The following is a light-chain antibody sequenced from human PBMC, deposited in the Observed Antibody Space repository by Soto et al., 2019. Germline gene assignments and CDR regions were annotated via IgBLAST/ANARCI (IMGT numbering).Light chain of an antibody. V-gene: IGKV3-20*01. Sequence: ELVLTQSPGTLSLSPGERATLSCRASQSVSSSYLAWYQQKPGQAPRLLIYAASSRATGIPDRFSGSGSGTDFTLTISRLEPEYVAMYYCQEYGSSRTFGQGTKVEFK. J-gene: IGKJ1*01. CDR1: QSVSSSY. CDR2: AAS. CDR3: QEYGSSRT.